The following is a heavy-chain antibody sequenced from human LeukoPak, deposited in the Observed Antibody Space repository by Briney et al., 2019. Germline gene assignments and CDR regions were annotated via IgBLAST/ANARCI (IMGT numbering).Heavy chain of an antibody. Sequence: GASVKVSCKASGYTFTSYGISWVRQAPGQGLEWMGWISAYNGNTNYAQKLQGRVTMTTDTSTSTAYMELRSLRSDDTAVYYCARDYQIVVVVGQNWFDPWGQGTLVTVSS. J-gene: IGHJ5*02. CDR3: ARDYQIVVVVGQNWFDP. CDR2: ISAYNGNT. V-gene: IGHV1-18*01. D-gene: IGHD2-15*01. CDR1: GYTFTSYG.